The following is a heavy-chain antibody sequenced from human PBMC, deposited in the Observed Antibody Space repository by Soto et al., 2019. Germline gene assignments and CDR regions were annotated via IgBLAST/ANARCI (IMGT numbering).Heavy chain of an antibody. CDR3: AIVPAPMVRGVGQFDY. CDR1: GYTFTSYG. D-gene: IGHD3-10*01. V-gene: IGHV1-18*01. J-gene: IGHJ4*02. Sequence: QVQLVQSGAEVKKPGASVKVSCKASGYTFTSYGISWVRQAPGQGLEWMGWISAYNGNTNYAQKLQGRVTMTTDTSTSTAYMELRGLRSDDTAVYYCAIVPAPMVRGVGQFDYWGQGTLVTVSS. CDR2: ISAYNGNT.